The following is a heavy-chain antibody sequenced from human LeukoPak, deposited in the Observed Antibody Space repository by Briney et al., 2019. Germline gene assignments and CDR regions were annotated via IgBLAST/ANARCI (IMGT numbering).Heavy chain of an antibody. J-gene: IGHJ5*02. Sequence: SETPLLSCGVYVGSFSCYYWSWIRQPPGKVLEWIGEINHSGSTNYNPALKSRVTISVDTSKNQFSLKLSSVTAADTAVYYCARGRTRSQPILLWFRELSAWGQGTLVTVSS. CDR3: ARGRTRSQPILLWFRELSA. CDR2: INHSGST. CDR1: VGSFSCYY. D-gene: IGHD3-10*01. V-gene: IGHV4-34*01.